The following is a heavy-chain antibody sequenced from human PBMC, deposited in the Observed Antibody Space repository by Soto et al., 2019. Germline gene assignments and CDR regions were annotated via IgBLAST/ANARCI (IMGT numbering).Heavy chain of an antibody. CDR1: GFTFSSYG. CDR2: IYYDGSNK. D-gene: IGHD2-21*01. V-gene: IGHV3-33*01. Sequence: PGGSLRLSCAASGFTFSSYGMHWVRQAPGKGLEWVAVIYYDGSNKYYADSVKGRFTISRDNSKNTLYLQMNSLRAEDTAVYYCARDHSGYYFDYWGQGTRVTVAS. J-gene: IGHJ4*02. CDR3: ARDHSGYYFDY.